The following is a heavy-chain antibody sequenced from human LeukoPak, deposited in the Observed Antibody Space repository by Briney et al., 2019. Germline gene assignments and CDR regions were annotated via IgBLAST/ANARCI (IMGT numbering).Heavy chain of an antibody. V-gene: IGHV4-4*02. CDR1: GGSVSSTNW. CDR3: AREGGFYRPLDY. Sequence: PSGTLSLTCGVSGGSVSSTNWWTWIRQPPGKGLEWIGEVHLDGRTNFNPSLKSRLTMSVDLSENHVSLKLPSVTAADTAVYYCAREGGFYRPLDYSGQGTLVTVSS. D-gene: IGHD6-25*01. CDR2: VHLDGRT. J-gene: IGHJ4*02.